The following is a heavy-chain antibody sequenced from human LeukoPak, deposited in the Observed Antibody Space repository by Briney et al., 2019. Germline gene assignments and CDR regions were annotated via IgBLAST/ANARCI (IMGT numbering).Heavy chain of an antibody. CDR3: ARDTYGSGSPFDF. J-gene: IGHJ4*02. V-gene: IGHV3-20*04. CDR1: GFTFDDYG. Sequence: GGSLRLSCAASGFTFDDYGMNWVRQAPGKGLEWVSGINWNGGTTGYADSVKGRFTISRDNAKNSLYLQMSSLRAEDTALYYCARDTYGSGSPFDFWGQGTLVTVSS. CDR2: INWNGGTT. D-gene: IGHD3-10*01.